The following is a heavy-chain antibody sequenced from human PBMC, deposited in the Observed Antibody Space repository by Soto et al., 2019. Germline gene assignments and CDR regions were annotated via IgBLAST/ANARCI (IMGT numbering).Heavy chain of an antibody. CDR1: GYIFTAYS. D-gene: IGHD2-15*01. V-gene: IGHV1-46*01. CDR2: VNPSGGST. CDR3: AREENCSDGVCYSEYFQR. J-gene: IGHJ1*01. Sequence: QVQLVQSGAAVKKPGASVKVSCKASGYIFTAYSMHWVRQAPGQGLEWMGVVNPSGGSTNYAQKFRGRITMTRDTSTSTVYMDLSSLTSEDTAVYYCAREENCSDGVCYSEYFQRWGQGTLVTVSS.